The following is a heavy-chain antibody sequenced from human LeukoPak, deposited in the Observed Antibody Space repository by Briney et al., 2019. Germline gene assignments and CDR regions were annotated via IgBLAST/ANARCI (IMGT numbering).Heavy chain of an antibody. CDR1: GFTFNKYA. CDR3: AKDFMGLSRFDS. V-gene: IGHV3-23*01. D-gene: IGHD1-26*01. J-gene: IGHJ4*02. CDR2: ISGGGESI. Sequence: PGGSLRVSCAASGFTFNKYAMSWVRQAPGKGLEWVSTISGGGESIYYEDSVKGRFTISRDNSKNTLSLQMDSLRAEDTAVYYCAKDFMGLSRFDSWGQGTLVTVSS.